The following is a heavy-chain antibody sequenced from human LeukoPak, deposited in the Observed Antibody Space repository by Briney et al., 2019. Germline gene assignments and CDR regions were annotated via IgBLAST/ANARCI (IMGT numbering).Heavy chain of an antibody. V-gene: IGHV4-59*01. Sequence: SETLSLTCTVSGGSMNDYYWTWVRQPPGRGLEWIGYIFDIGNTNYNPSLKSRVTISLDTSKNQFSLRLNSVTAADTAVYYCAKGMMPDWFDPWGQGALVTVSS. CDR2: IFDIGNT. D-gene: IGHD2-2*01. CDR3: AKGMMPDWFDP. J-gene: IGHJ5*02. CDR1: GGSMNDYY.